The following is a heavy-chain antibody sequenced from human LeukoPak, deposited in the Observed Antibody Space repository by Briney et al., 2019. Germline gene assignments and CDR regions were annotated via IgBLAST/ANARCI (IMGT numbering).Heavy chain of an antibody. D-gene: IGHD3-22*01. V-gene: IGHV3-9*01. CDR1: GFTFDDYA. Sequence: PGGSLRLSCAASGFTFDDYAMHWVRQAPGKGLEWVSGISWNSGSIGYADSVKGRFTISRGNAKNSLYLQMNSLRAEDTALYYCAKDGRRYHDSSGYYSYYYYMDVWGKGTTVTVSS. CDR2: ISWNSGSI. CDR3: AKDGRRYHDSSGYYSYYYYMDV. J-gene: IGHJ6*03.